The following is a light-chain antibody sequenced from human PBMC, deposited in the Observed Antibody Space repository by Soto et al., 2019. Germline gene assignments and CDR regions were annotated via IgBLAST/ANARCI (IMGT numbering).Light chain of an antibody. Sequence: QSVLTQPPSVSGAPGQRVTISCTGSTSNIGAGYDVHWYQQVPGTTPKLLIYANNNRPSGVPERFSGSKYGTSASLVITGLQAEDEADYYCQSYDNSLSGWLFGGGTKLTVL. CDR3: QSYDNSLSGWL. CDR2: ANN. CDR1: TSNIGAGYD. J-gene: IGLJ2*01. V-gene: IGLV1-40*01.